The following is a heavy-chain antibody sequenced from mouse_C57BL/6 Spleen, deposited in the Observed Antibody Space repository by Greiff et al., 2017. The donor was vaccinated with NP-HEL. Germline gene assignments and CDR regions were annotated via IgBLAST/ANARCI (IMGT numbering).Heavy chain of an antibody. J-gene: IGHJ2*01. D-gene: IGHD2-4*01. V-gene: IGHV1-52*01. CDR2: IDPSDSET. CDR1: GYTFTSYW. CDR3: ARSRLDYDDGYYFDY. Sequence: QVQLQQPGAELVRPGSSVKLSCKASGYTFTSYWMHWVKQRPIRGLEWIGNIDPSDSETHYNQKFKDKATLTVDKSSSTAYMQLSSLTSEDSAVYYCARSRLDYDDGYYFDYWGQGTTLTVSS.